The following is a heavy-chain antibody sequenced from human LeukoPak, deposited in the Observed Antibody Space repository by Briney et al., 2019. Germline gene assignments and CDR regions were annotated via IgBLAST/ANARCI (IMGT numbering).Heavy chain of an antibody. V-gene: IGHV5-51*01. J-gene: IGHJ6*04. Sequence: GESLKISCKGSGYIFTSYWIGWVRQLPGKGLEWMGIIYPGDSDTRYSPSFQGQVTISADKSISTAYLQWSSLKASDTAMYYCARQKGITIFGVAGMDVWGKGTTVTVSS. CDR3: ARQKGITIFGVAGMDV. D-gene: IGHD3-3*01. CDR2: IYPGDSDT. CDR1: GYIFTSYW.